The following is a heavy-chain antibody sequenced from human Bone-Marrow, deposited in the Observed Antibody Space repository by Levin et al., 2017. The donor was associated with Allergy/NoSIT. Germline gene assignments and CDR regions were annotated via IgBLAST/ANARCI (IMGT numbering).Heavy chain of an antibody. V-gene: IGHV2-5*02. D-gene: IGHD3-3*01. CDR2: IYWDDDK. CDR1: GFSLSTSGVG. J-gene: IGHJ3*02. CDR3: AHRRGGYYKRDAFDI. Sequence: KLSGPTLVKPTQTLTLTCTFSGFSLSTSGVGVGWIRQPPGKALEWLALIYWDDDKRYSPSLKSRLTITKDTSKNQVVLTMTNMDHVDTATYYCAHRRGGYYKRDAFDIWGQGTMVTVS.